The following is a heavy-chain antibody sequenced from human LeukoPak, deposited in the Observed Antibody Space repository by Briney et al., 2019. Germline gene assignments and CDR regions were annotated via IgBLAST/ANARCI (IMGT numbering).Heavy chain of an antibody. V-gene: IGHV3-66*02. D-gene: IGHD3-10*01. J-gene: IGHJ4*02. CDR2: IYGGGTT. Sequence: GGSLRLSCAASGFSFSSNYMSWVRQAPGKGLAWVSVIYGGGTTYYADSVKGRFTISRDNSKNTLYLQLNSLRAEDTAVYYCARALPFGGYFDYWGQGTLVTVSS. CDR1: GFSFSSNY. CDR3: ARALPFGGYFDY.